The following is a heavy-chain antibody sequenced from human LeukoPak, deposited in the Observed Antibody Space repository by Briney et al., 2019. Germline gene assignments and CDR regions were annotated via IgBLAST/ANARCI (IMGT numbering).Heavy chain of an antibody. CDR1: GGSISSGSYY. Sequence: PSETLSLTCTVSGGSISSGSYYWSWIRQPAGKGLEWIGRIYTSGSTNYNPSLKSRVTISVDTSENQFSLKLSSVTAADTAVYYCARAQIAARRYVDYWGQGTLVTVSS. J-gene: IGHJ4*02. D-gene: IGHD6-6*01. CDR2: IYTSGST. CDR3: ARAQIAARRYVDY. V-gene: IGHV4-61*02.